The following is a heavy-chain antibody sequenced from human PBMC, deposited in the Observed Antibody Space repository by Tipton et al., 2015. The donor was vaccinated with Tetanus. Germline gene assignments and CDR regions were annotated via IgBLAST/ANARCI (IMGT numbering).Heavy chain of an antibody. J-gene: IGHJ3*01. CDR1: GGSVRSGDYS. V-gene: IGHV4-61*08. CDR3: ARRSYCSSSRCFDAFDL. D-gene: IGHD2-2*01. CDR2: VSYSGRT. Sequence: TLSLTCTVSGGSVRSGDYSWNWIRQPPGKGLEWLAYVSYSGRTNPNYSLKSRITISQDTSKNQFSLRLTSVTAADTAVYYCARRSYCSSSRCFDAFDLWGQGTMVTVSS.